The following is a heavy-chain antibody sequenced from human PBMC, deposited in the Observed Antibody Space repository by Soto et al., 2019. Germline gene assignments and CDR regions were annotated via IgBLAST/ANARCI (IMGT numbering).Heavy chain of an antibody. V-gene: IGHV3-53*01. CDR3: ARSGDSYYYGSGSYPGPLFDY. J-gene: IGHJ4*02. CDR2: IYSGGST. Sequence: GGSLRLSCAASGFTVSSNYMSWVRQAPGKGLEWVSVIYSGGSTYYADSVKGRFTISRDNSKNTLYLQMNSLRAEDTAVYYCARSGDSYYYGSGSYPGPLFDYWGQGTLVTVSS. D-gene: IGHD3-10*01. CDR1: GFTVSSNY.